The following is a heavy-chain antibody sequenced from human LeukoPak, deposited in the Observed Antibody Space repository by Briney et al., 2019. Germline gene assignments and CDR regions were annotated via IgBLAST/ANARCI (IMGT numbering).Heavy chain of an antibody. J-gene: IGHJ6*03. V-gene: IGHV4-61*02. CDR3: ARSLRRGSTYYYYMDV. CDR2: IYASGST. CDR1: GASINIRYHY. Sequence: PSETLSLTCTVSGASINIRYHYWGWIRQPAGKGLEWIGRIYASGSTNYNPSLKSRVTISVDTSKNQFSLKLSSVTAADTAVYYCARSLRRGSTYYYYMDVWGKGTTVTISS. D-gene: IGHD4-17*01.